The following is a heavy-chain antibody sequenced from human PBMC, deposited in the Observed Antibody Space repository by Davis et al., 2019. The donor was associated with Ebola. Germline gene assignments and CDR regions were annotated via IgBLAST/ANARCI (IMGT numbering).Heavy chain of an antibody. D-gene: IGHD3-22*01. Sequence: SAKVSCKASSGTFISYAISWVRQAPGQGLDWMGGIIPVSGVPKYAQDFQGRVTITADESPSTAYMELSSLRSEDTAMYYCARDRYSDGSGYFFEKSHWGQGTLVTVSS. J-gene: IGHJ4*02. CDR2: IIPVSGVP. CDR1: SGTFISYA. V-gene: IGHV1-69*13. CDR3: ARDRYSDGSGYFFEKSH.